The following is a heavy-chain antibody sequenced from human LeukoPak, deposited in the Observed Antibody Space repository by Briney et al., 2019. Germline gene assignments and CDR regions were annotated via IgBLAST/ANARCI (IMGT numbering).Heavy chain of an antibody. CDR3: ARAHSGWAHYYYYCMDV. CDR1: GYSISSGYY. D-gene: IGHD6-19*01. Sequence: PSETLSLTCTVSGYSISSGYYWGWIRQPPGKGLEWIGSIYHSGSTYYNPSLKSRVTISVDTSKNQFSLKLSSVTAADTAVYYCARAHSGWAHYYYYCMDVWGQGTLVTVSS. CDR2: IYHSGST. V-gene: IGHV4-38-2*02. J-gene: IGHJ6*02.